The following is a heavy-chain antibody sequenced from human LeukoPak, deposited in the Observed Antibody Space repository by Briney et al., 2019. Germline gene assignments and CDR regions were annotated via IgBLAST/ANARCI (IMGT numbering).Heavy chain of an antibody. CDR2: IYYSGST. D-gene: IGHD3-16*02. V-gene: IGHV4-61*05. J-gene: IGHJ6*02. Sequence: PSETLSLTCTVSGGSISSSNHYWGWIRQPPGKGLEWIGHIYYSGSTNYNPSLKSRVTISVDTSKNQFSLKLSSVTAADTAVYYCARGGFIMITFGGVIASPDYYYGMDVWGQGTTVTVSS. CDR1: GGSISSSNHY. CDR3: ARGGFIMITFGGVIASPDYYYGMDV.